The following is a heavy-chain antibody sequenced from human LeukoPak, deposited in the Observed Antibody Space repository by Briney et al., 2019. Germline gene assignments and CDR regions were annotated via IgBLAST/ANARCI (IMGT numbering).Heavy chain of an antibody. CDR1: GYSFSSYS. Sequence: GASVKVSCKASGYSFSSYSISWVRQAPGQGLEWMGWISAYNGNTNYAQKLQGRVTMTTDTSMSTAYMELRSLRSDDTAVYYCARDRGLGITMIVASIWGQGTMVTVSS. J-gene: IGHJ3*02. V-gene: IGHV1-18*01. CDR2: ISAYNGNT. D-gene: IGHD3-22*01. CDR3: ARDRGLGITMIVASI.